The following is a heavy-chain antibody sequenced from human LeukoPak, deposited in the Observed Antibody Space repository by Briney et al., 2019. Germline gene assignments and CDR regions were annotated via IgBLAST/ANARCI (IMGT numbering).Heavy chain of an antibody. CDR3: ARGATYCGGDCYPHAEYFQH. J-gene: IGHJ1*01. V-gene: IGHV1-2*02. D-gene: IGHD2-21*02. Sequence: GASVKVSCKASGYTFTGYFMHWVRQAPGQGLEWMGWINPNSGGTNYAQKFQGRVTMTRDTSISTAYMELSRLRSEDMAVYYCARGATYCGGDCYPHAEYFQHWGQGTLVTVSS. CDR1: GYTFTGYF. CDR2: INPNSGGT.